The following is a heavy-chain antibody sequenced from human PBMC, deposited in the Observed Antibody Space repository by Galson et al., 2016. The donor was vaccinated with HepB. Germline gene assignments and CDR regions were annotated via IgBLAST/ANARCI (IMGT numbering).Heavy chain of an antibody. D-gene: IGHD6-13*01. CDR2: INWSGDDS. CDR1: GFTFGHHA. V-gene: IGHV3-9*01. J-gene: IGHJ3*02. Sequence: LRLSCAASGFTFGHHAMHWVRQAPGKGLEWVSGINWSGDDSGYADSVRGRFTVSRENAENSLSLQMTDLRVEDTALYYCAKDGSDSWYGDAFDILGPGTMVTVSS. CDR3: AKDGSDSWYGDAFDI.